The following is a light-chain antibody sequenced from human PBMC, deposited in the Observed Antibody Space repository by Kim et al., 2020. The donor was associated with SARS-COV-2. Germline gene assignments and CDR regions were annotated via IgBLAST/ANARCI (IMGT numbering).Light chain of an antibody. CDR2: RAS. CDR3: QQYNNWPPLT. V-gene: IGKV3-15*01. J-gene: IGKJ4*01. CDR1: QTISTN. Sequence: SPGERATLSCRASQTISTNLAWYQQKPGQAPRLLIYRASTRATDIPVRFSGSGSGTEFTLTISSLQSEDSAIYYCQQYNNWPPLTFGGGTKVDIK.